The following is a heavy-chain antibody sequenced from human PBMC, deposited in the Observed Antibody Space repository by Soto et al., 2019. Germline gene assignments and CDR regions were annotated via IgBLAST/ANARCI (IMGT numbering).Heavy chain of an antibody. J-gene: IGHJ4*02. CDR2: FRSSGDDGTT. D-gene: IGHD3-10*01. CDR1: GFTFSSYS. Sequence: PGGSLRLSCVASGFTFSSYSMSWVRQAPGKGLEWVSGFRSSGDDGTTYYADSVKGRFTISRDNSKNTLFLQMNSLRAEDTAIYYCAKKVNSGPGSQYFDYWDQGTLVTAPQ. V-gene: IGHV3-23*01. CDR3: AKKVNSGPGSQYFDY.